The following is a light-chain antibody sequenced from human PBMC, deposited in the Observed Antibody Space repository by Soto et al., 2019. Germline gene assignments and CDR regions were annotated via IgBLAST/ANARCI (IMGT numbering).Light chain of an antibody. V-gene: IGKV3-15*01. CDR3: QQSYRTPHT. CDR2: AAS. CDR1: QSVNTN. Sequence: EVVMTQSPATLSVSPGERATLSCRASQSVNTNLAWYQQKPGEAPRVLIYAASTRATDVPDRFSGSGSGTDFTLTISSLQSEDFATYYCQQSYRTPHTFGQGTKLETK. J-gene: IGKJ2*01.